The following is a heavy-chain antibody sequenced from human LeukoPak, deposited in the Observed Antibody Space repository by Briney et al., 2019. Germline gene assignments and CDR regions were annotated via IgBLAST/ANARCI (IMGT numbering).Heavy chain of an antibody. D-gene: IGHD6-13*01. J-gene: IGHJ4*02. CDR3: ARGSSSNSWYFDY. CDR2: TYYRSKWYN. Sequence: QTLSLTSALSGDSVSSNSATWTWIRQSPSRGIEWLGRTYYRSKWYNDYAVSVKSRITVNPDTSKNQFSLQLNSVTPEDTAVYYCARGSSSNSWYFDYWGQGTLVTVSS. V-gene: IGHV6-1*01. CDR1: GDSVSSNSAT.